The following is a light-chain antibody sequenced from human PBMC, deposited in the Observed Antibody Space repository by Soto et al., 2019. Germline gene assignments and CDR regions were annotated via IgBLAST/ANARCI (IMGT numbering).Light chain of an antibody. J-gene: IGKJ1*01. CDR2: GAS. CDR3: QQYNTWPSWT. V-gene: IGKV3-15*01. CDR1: QTVSNY. Sequence: EIMMTQPPATLSVSPGETGTLSCRASQTVSNYLAWYQQKPGQAPRLLIYGASTRATDIPARFSGSGSGTEFTLTISSLQSEDFAVYYCQQYNTWPSWTFGQGTNVEIK.